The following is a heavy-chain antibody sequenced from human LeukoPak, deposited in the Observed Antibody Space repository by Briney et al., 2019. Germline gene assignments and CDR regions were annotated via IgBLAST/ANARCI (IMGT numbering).Heavy chain of an antibody. V-gene: IGHV3-21*01. Sequence: GGSLRLSCAASGFTFSSYSMNWVRQAPGKGLEWVSSISSSSSYIYYADSVKGRFTISRDNAKNSLYLQMNSLRAEDTAVYYCAIVATRTHYYYYMDVWGKGTTVTVSS. CDR3: AIVATRTHYYYYMDV. J-gene: IGHJ6*03. D-gene: IGHD5-12*01. CDR2: ISSSSSYI. CDR1: GFTFSSYS.